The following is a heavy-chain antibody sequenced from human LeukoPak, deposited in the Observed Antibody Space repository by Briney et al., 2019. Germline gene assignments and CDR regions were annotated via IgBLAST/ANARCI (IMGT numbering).Heavy chain of an antibody. CDR3: ARIEPGYCSSTSCYRDWYFDL. J-gene: IGHJ2*01. Sequence: PSETLSLTCTVSGGSISSYYWSWIRQPAGKGLEWIGRIYTSGSTNYNPSLKSRVTMSVDTSKNQFSLKLSSVTAADTAVYYCARIEPGYCSSTSCYRDWYFDLWGRGTLVTVSS. V-gene: IGHV4-4*07. CDR2: IYTSGST. D-gene: IGHD2-2*01. CDR1: GGSISSYY.